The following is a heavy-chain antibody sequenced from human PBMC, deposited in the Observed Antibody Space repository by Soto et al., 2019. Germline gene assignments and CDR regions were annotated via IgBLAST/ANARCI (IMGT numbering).Heavy chain of an antibody. CDR2: ISGYSGNT. Sequence: ASVKFSCKASAYTFISYGISWVRQAPGQGLECMGWISGYSGNTNYAQKFQGRVTMTTXTXXSXXXMXLXXLRSDDTGVYYCARVSGSNNHYYPLDYWGQGALVTVSS. D-gene: IGHD3-10*01. CDR3: ARVSGSNNHYYPLDY. V-gene: IGHV1-18*01. CDR1: AYTFISYG. J-gene: IGHJ4*02.